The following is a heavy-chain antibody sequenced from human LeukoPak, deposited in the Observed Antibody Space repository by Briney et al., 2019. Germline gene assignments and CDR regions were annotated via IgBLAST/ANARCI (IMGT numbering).Heavy chain of an antibody. CDR2: LNPNSGDT. CDR1: AYTFTAYF. CDR3: ARGYGDYYFDY. Sequence: ASVKVSCKASAYTFTAYFVHWVRQAPGQGLEWLGWLNPNSGDTNFAQKFQGRVTMTRDTSTNTAYMELTRLTFDDTAVYYCARGYGDYYFDYWGQGTLVTVSS. J-gene: IGHJ4*02. V-gene: IGHV1-2*02. D-gene: IGHD4-17*01.